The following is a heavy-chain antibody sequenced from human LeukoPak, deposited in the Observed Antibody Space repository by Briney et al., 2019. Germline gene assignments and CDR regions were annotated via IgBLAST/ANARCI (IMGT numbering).Heavy chain of an antibody. V-gene: IGHV3-7*01. CDR2: IKQDGSEK. J-gene: IGHJ3*02. Sequence: GGSLSLSCAASRFTFSNHWMSWVRQAPGKGREWVANIKQDGSEKNYVDSVKGRFTISRDNAKNSLYLQMNSLGAEDTAVYYCARHRSSFGVVIMGAFDMWGQGTMVTVSS. CDR1: RFTFSNHW. D-gene: IGHD3-3*01. CDR3: ARHRSSFGVVIMGAFDM.